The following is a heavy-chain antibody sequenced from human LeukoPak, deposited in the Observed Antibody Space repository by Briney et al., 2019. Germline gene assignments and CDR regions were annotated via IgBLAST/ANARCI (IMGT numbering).Heavy chain of an antibody. V-gene: IGHV4-59*01. J-gene: IGHJ4*02. CDR2: IYYSGST. D-gene: IGHD3-10*01. CDR1: GGSISSYY. CDR3: ARGPAGFGTPSPYFDY. Sequence: SETLSLTCTVSGGSISSYYWSWIRQPPGKGPEWIGYIYYSGSTNYNPSLKSRVTISVDTSKNQFSLKLSSVTAADTAVYYCARGPAGFGTPSPYFDYWGQGTLVTVSS.